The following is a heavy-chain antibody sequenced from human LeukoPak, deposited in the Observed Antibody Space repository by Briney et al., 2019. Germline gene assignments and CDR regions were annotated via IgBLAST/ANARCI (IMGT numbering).Heavy chain of an antibody. Sequence: GASVKVSCKASGYTXTSYGINWVRQAPGQGLEWMGWSSPYNGNTNYAQKLQGRVTMTTDTSTSTAYMELRSLRSDDTAVYYCARDDALVATGSFDYWGQGTLVTVSS. CDR3: ARDDALVATGSFDY. CDR1: GYTXTSYG. J-gene: IGHJ4*02. CDR2: SSPYNGNT. D-gene: IGHD5-12*01. V-gene: IGHV1-18*01.